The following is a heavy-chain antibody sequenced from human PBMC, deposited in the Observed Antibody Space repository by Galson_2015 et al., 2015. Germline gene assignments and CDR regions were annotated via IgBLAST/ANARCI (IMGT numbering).Heavy chain of an antibody. D-gene: IGHD2-2*01. J-gene: IGHJ6*03. V-gene: IGHV3-7*01. CDR2: IKQDGSEK. CDR3: ARGCVPAGGAVYYYYYYYMDV. CDR1: GFTFSSYW. Sequence: SLRLSCAASGFTFSSYWMSWVRQAPGKGLEWVANIKQDGSEKYYVDSVKGRFTISRDNAKNSLYLQMDSLRAEDTAVYYCARGCVPAGGAVYYYYYYYMDVWGKGTTVTVSS.